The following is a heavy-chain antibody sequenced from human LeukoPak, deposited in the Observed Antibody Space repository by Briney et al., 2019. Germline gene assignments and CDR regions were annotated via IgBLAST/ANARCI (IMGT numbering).Heavy chain of an antibody. Sequence: GGSLRLSCAASGFTFSSYSMNWVRQAPGKGLEWVSVIYSGGSTYYADSVKGRFTISRDNSKDTLYLQMNSLRAEDTAVYYCASSLISRRYAFDIWGQGTMVTVSS. V-gene: IGHV3-66*01. CDR2: IYSGGST. CDR1: GFTFSSYS. CDR3: ASSLISRRYAFDI. D-gene: IGHD3-3*02. J-gene: IGHJ3*02.